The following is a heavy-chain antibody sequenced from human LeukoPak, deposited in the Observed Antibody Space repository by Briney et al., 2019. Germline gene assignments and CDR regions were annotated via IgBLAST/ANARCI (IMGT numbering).Heavy chain of an antibody. CDR1: GFTFSSYW. V-gene: IGHV3-7*01. CDR3: ARERTTIFGVVIHYYYYYYMDV. Sequence: GGSLRRSCAASGFTFSSYWMSWVRQAPGKGLEWVVNINQDGSEKYYVDSVKGRFTISRDNAKNSLYLQMNSLRAEDTAVYYCARERTTIFGVVIHYYYYYYMDVWGKGTTVTVSS. CDR2: INQDGSEK. D-gene: IGHD3-3*01. J-gene: IGHJ6*03.